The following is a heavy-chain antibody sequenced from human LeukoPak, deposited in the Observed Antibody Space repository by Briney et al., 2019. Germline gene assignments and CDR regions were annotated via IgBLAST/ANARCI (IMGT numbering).Heavy chain of an antibody. V-gene: IGHV4-59*01. CDR2: IYNGGRT. J-gene: IGHJ5*02. CDR1: GGSISNYY. CDR3: AKDGSWDYLNWFDP. Sequence: PSETLSLTCSVSGGSISNYYWTWIRQPPGKGLEWIGHIYNGGRTNYNPSLKSRVTISVDTSKNQFSLKLSSVTAADTTVYYCAKDGSWDYLNWFDPWGQGTLVTVSS. D-gene: IGHD3-10*01.